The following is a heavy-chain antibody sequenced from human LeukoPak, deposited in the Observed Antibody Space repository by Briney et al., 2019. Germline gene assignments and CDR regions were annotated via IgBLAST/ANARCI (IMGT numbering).Heavy chain of an antibody. J-gene: IGHJ4*02. CDR1: GYRFTSYW. CDR3: AVGGSGSYYYFGY. V-gene: IGHV5-51*01. CDR2: IYPGDSDT. Sequence: GESLQISCKGSGYRFTSYWIGWVRQMPGKGLEWMGIIYPGDSDTRYSPSFQGQVTISADKSISTAYLQWSSLKASDTAMYYCAVGGSGSYYYFGYWGREPWSPSPQ. D-gene: IGHD3-10*01.